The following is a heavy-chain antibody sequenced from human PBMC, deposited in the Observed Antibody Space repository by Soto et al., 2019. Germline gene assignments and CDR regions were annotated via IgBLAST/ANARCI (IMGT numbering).Heavy chain of an antibody. J-gene: IGHJ3*02. Sequence: ASVKVSCKASGYTFTSYGISWVRQAPGQGLEWMGWISAYNGNTNYAQKLQGRVTMTTDTSTSTAYMELRSLRSDDTAVYYCARDYHDSSGLGRDAFDIWGQGTMVTVS. CDR2: ISAYNGNT. CDR1: GYTFTSYG. V-gene: IGHV1-18*04. D-gene: IGHD3-22*01. CDR3: ARDYHDSSGLGRDAFDI.